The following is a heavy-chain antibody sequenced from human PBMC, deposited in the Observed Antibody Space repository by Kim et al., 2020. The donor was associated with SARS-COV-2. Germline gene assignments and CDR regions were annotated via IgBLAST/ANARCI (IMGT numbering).Heavy chain of an antibody. V-gene: IGHV3-30*04. Sequence: GGSLRLSCGASGFTFSDSAMHWVRQAPGKGLEWVAVISYDGSNKYYADSVKGRFTISRDNSKNTLYLQMNSLRAEDTAVYYCAKAQQLPLVYYYYGMDL. D-gene: IGHD6-13*01. J-gene: IGHJ6*01. CDR2: ISYDGSNK. CDR3: AKAQQLPLVYYYYGMDL. CDR1: GFTFSDSA.